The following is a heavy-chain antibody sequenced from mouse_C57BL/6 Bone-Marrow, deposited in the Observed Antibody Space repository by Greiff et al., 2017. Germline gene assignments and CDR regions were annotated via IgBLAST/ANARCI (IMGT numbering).Heavy chain of an antibody. CDR1: GYTFTSYW. J-gene: IGHJ2*01. Sequence: QVQLQQSGAELVKPGASVKLSCKASGYTFTSYWMQWVKPRPGQGLEWIGEIDPSDSYTNYNQQFKGKATLTVDTSSSTAYMQLSSLTSEDSAVYYCARAYYGSSYPFDYWGQGTTLTVSS. V-gene: IGHV1-50*01. CDR3: ARAYYGSSYPFDY. CDR2: IDPSDSYT. D-gene: IGHD1-1*01.